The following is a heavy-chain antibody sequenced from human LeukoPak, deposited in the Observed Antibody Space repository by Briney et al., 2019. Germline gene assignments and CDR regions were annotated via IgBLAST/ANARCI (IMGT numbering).Heavy chain of an antibody. Sequence: PSETLSLTCTVSGGSISSYYWSWIRQPPGEGLEWIGYIYYSGSTNYNPSLTSRVTISLDTSKNQFSLKLNSVTAADTAVYYCARRVVVVTANDKSDAFDVWGQGTVVTVSS. J-gene: IGHJ3*01. V-gene: IGHV4-59*01. CDR3: ARRVVVVTANDKSDAFDV. D-gene: IGHD2-21*02. CDR2: IYYSGST. CDR1: GGSISSYY.